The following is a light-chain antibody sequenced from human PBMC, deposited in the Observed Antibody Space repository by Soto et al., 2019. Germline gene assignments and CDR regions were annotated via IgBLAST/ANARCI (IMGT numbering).Light chain of an antibody. CDR2: DAS. J-gene: IGKJ1*01. CDR3: QQYNTYST. V-gene: IGKV1-5*01. CDR1: QSVSSW. Sequence: DIQMTQSPSTLSASVGDRVTITCRASQSVSSWLAWYQQKPGKAPNLLIYDASSLASGVPSRFSGSGSGTEFTLTISSLQPDYFATYYCQQYNTYSTFGQGTKVEIK.